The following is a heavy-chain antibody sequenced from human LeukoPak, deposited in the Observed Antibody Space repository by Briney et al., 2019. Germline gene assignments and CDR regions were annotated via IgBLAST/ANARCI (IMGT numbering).Heavy chain of an antibody. D-gene: IGHD3-10*01. CDR1: GFTFSSYW. V-gene: IGHV3-7*03. CDR3: ERGYGSGSYFSSGVDY. CDR2: IKQDGSEK. J-gene: IGHJ4*02. Sequence: GGSLRLSCAASGFTFSSYWMSWVRQAPGKGLEWVANIKQDGSEKYYVDSVKGRFTISRDNAKNSLYLQMNSLRAEDTAVYYCERGYGSGSYFSSGVDYWGQGTLVTVSS.